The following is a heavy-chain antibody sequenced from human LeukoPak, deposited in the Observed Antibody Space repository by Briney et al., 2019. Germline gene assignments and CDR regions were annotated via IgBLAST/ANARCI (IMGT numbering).Heavy chain of an antibody. V-gene: IGHV3-21*01. Sequence: GGSLRLSCAASGFTFSSYSMNWVRQAPGKGLEWVSAISSSSSYIYYADSVKGRFTISRDNAKNSLYLQMNSLRAEDTAVYYCAKVPPGCSSTSCYTYFDYWGQGTLVTVSS. CDR3: AKVPPGCSSTSCYTYFDY. CDR1: GFTFSSYS. J-gene: IGHJ4*02. CDR2: ISSSSSYI. D-gene: IGHD2-2*02.